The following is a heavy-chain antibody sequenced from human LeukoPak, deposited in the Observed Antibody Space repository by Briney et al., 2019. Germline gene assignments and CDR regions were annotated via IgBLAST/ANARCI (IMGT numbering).Heavy chain of an antibody. CDR2: ISAYNGNT. CDR3: ARSIVLMVYAWFDP. J-gene: IGHJ5*02. Sequence: ASVTVSCKASGYTFTSYGISWVRQAPGQGLEWVGWISAYNGNTNYAQKLQGRVTMTTDTSTSTAYMELRSLRSDDTAVYYCARSIVLMVYAWFDPWGQGTLVTVSS. D-gene: IGHD2-8*01. CDR1: GYTFTSYG. V-gene: IGHV1-18*01.